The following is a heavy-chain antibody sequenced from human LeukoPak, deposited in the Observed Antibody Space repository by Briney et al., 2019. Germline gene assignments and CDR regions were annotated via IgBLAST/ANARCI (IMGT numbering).Heavy chain of an antibody. CDR2: MNPNSGNT. CDR3: ANSPRIAVATYYYYGMDV. CDR1: GYTFTRYD. V-gene: IGHV1-8*01. D-gene: IGHD6-19*01. J-gene: IGHJ6*02. Sequence: ASVKVSCKASGYTFTRYDINWVRQATGQGLEWMGWMNPNSGNTGYAQKFQGRVTMTRNTSISTAYMELSSLRSEDTAVYYCANSPRIAVATYYYYGMDVWGQGTTVTVSS.